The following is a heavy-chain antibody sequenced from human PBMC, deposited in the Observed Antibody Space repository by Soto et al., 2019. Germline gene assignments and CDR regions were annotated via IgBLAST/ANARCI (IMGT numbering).Heavy chain of an antibody. J-gene: IGHJ5*02. V-gene: IGHV4-61*01. Sequence: QVQLQESGPGLVKPSETLSLTCTVSGGSLSSGSYYWSWIRQPPGKGLEWIGYIYYTGSTNYNPSLKSRVTMSVDTSKNQFSLKLSSVTAADTAVYYCARRTETPNRVDPWGQGTLVTVSS. CDR3: ARRTETPNRVDP. CDR1: GGSLSSGSYY. D-gene: IGHD1-7*01. CDR2: IYYTGST.